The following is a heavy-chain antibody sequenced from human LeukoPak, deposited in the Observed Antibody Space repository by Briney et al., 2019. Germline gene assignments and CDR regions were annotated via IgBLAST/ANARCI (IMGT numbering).Heavy chain of an antibody. CDR3: AREETSGRFDP. D-gene: IGHD1-14*01. V-gene: IGHV3-21*06. CDR1: GFTFSSYS. Sequence: GGSLRLSCAASGFTFSSYSMNWVRQAPGKGLGWVSSISSSSSYIYYADSVRGRFTISRDNSRNMLYLQMNSLRADDTAVFYCAREETSGRFDPWGQGTLVAVSS. CDR2: ISSSSSYI. J-gene: IGHJ5*02.